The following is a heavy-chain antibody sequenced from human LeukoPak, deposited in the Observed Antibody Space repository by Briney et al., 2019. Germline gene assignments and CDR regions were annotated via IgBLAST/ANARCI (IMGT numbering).Heavy chain of an antibody. CDR2: ISAYNGNT. J-gene: IGHJ3*02. CDR3: ARSHIVVVTGDDAFDI. D-gene: IGHD2-21*02. Sequence: ASVKVSCKASGYTFTSYGISWVRQAPGQGLEWMGWISAYNGNTNYAQKLQGRVTMTTDTSTSTAYMELRSLRSNDTAVYYCARSHIVVVTGDDAFDIWGQGTMVTVSS. V-gene: IGHV1-18*01. CDR1: GYTFTSYG.